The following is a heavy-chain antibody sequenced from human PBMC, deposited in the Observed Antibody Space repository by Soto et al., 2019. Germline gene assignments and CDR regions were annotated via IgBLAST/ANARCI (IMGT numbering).Heavy chain of an antibody. CDR3: ARASTVTTPWAWFDP. CDR1: GYTFTSYA. CDR2: INAGNGNT. J-gene: IGHJ5*02. V-gene: IGHV1-3*01. Sequence: ASVNVSCKASGYTFTSYAMHWVRQAPGQRLEWMGWINAGNGNTKYSQKFQGRVTITRDTSASTAYMELSSLRSEDTAVYYCARASTVTTPWAWFDPWGQGTLVTVSS. D-gene: IGHD4-17*01.